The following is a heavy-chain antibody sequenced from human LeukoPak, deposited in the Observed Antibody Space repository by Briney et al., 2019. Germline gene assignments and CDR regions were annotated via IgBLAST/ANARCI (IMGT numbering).Heavy chain of an antibody. CDR1: GFTFSGYG. D-gene: IGHD3-22*01. CDR2: ISYDGSNK. Sequence: GGSLRLSCTASGFTFSGYGMHWVRQAPGKGLEWVAVISYDGSNKYYADSVKGRFTISRDNSKNTLYLQMNSLRAEDTAVYYCAKSMHYDSSGYYSALDYWGQGTLVTVSS. J-gene: IGHJ4*02. CDR3: AKSMHYDSSGYYSALDY. V-gene: IGHV3-30*18.